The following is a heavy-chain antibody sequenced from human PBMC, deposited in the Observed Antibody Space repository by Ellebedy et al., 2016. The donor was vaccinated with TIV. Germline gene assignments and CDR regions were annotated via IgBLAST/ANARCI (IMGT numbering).Heavy chain of an antibody. D-gene: IGHD3-9*01. V-gene: IGHV1-46*01. CDR3: ARDLRYFDWDLVGLDY. J-gene: IGHJ4*02. Sequence: AASVKVSCKASGYTFTSYYMHWVRQAPGQGLEWMGIINPSGGSTSYAQKFQGRVTMTRDTSTSTVYMELSSLRSEDTAVYYCARDLRYFDWDLVGLDYWGQGTLVTVSS. CDR1: GYTFTSYY. CDR2: INPSGGST.